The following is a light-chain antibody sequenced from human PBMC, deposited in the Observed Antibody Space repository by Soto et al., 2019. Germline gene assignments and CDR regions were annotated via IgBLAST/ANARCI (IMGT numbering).Light chain of an antibody. Sequence: EIVMTQSPATLSVSPGERATLSCRASQSVSSDFAWYQQKPGQAPRLLIYGASSRATGIPARFSGSGSGTEFTLTISSLQSEDFAVYYCQQYGSSLWTFGQGTKVDIK. CDR1: QSVSSD. J-gene: IGKJ1*01. CDR3: QQYGSSLWT. V-gene: IGKV3-15*01. CDR2: GAS.